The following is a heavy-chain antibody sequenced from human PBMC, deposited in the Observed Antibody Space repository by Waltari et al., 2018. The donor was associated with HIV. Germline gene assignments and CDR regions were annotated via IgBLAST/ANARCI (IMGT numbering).Heavy chain of an antibody. Sequence: VHLLESGGGLVQPGGSLRLSCAASGFTFSSYSVNWVRQAPGRGLEWFAYISYSSRPIYYGDSVQGRFTISRDNSKNSLYLQMDSLRADDTAVYYCTRTVSSYKYYFDYWSQRTPVTASS. V-gene: IGHV3-48*04. CDR3: TRTVSSYKYYFDY. D-gene: IGHD6-13*01. CDR1: GFTFSSYS. CDR2: ISYSSRPI. J-gene: IGHJ4*02.